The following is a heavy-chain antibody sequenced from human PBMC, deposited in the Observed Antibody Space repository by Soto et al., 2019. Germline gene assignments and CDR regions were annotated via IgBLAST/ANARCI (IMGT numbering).Heavy chain of an antibody. CDR1: GGTFSSYD. CDR3: ARGSTCSSTSCRNWFDP. J-gene: IGHJ5*02. CDR2: IIPIFGTA. Sequence: QVQLVQSGAEVKKPGSSVKVSCKASGGTFSSYDISWVRQAPGQGLEWMGGIIPIFGTANYAQKFQGRVTITAHESTSTAYMELSSLRSEDTAVYYYARGSTCSSTSCRNWFDPWGQGTLVTVSS. V-gene: IGHV1-69*01. D-gene: IGHD2-2*01.